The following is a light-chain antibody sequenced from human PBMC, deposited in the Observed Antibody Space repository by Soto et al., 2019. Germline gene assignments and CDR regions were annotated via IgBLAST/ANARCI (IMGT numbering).Light chain of an antibody. Sequence: DIQMTQSPSSLSAPVGGRVTITCRASQGIRRDLGWYQQKPGKAPTRLIYAVSSLHSGVPSRFSGSGSGTEITLTISSLQPEDSATYYCLQHNSYPLTFGGGTKLRSN. CDR2: AVS. J-gene: IGKJ4*01. V-gene: IGKV1-17*01. CDR3: LQHNSYPLT. CDR1: QGIRRD.